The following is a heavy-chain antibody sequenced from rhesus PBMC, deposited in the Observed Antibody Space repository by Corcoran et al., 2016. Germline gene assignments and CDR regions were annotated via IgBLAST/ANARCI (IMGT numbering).Heavy chain of an antibody. CDR3: ARGGAAGRD. J-gene: IGHJ4*01. CDR2: INSGGGST. V-gene: IGHV3S42*01. D-gene: IGHD6-13*01. CDR1: GFTFSSYW. Sequence: EVQLVESGGGLAKPGGSLRLSCAASGFTFSSYWMNWVRQPPGKGLEWMSGINSGGGSTYYADYVKGRLTISRDNSKNTLSLQMNSLRAEDTAVYYWARGGAAGRDWGQGVLVTVSS.